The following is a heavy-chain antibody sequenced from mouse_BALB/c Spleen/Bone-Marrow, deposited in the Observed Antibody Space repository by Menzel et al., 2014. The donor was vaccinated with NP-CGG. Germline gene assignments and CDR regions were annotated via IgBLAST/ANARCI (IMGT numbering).Heavy chain of an antibody. CDR2: ISNLAYSI. V-gene: IGHV5-15*02. Sequence: EVKLMESGGGLVQPGGSRKLSCAASGFTFXDYGMAWVRQAPGKGPEWVAFISNLAYSIYYADTVTGRFTISRENAKSTLYLKMSSLRSEDTAIYYCTRNYGNQGAMDYWGQGTSVTVSS. J-gene: IGHJ4*01. D-gene: IGHD2-1*01. CDR1: GFTFXDYG. CDR3: TRNYGNQGAMDY.